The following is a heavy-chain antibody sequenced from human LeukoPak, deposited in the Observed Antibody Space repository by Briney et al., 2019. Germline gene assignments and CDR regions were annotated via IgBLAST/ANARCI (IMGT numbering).Heavy chain of an antibody. CDR1: GFTFSSYS. Sequence: PGGSLRLSCAASGFTFSSYSMNWVRQAPGKGLEWVSSISSSSSYIYYTDSVKGRFTISRDNAKNSLYLQMNSLRAEDTAVYYCAREGGYSGYGIFDYWGQGTLVTVSS. V-gene: IGHV3-21*01. J-gene: IGHJ4*02. CDR2: ISSSSSYI. CDR3: AREGGYSGYGIFDY. D-gene: IGHD5-12*01.